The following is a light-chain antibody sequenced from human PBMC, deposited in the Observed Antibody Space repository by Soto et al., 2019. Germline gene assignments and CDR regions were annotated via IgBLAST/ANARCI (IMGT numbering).Light chain of an antibody. CDR1: NNDISFVNY. J-gene: IGLJ1*01. CDR3: SSYPSSNTQV. Sequence: QSALTQHASVYGSLGQSITISCTPTNNDISFVNYVSWYHQHSGKAPKLIIYQVSSRPSGVSDRFAGSSSANTASLTISGLQTADEADYYCSSYPSSNTQVFGTGSKGTGL. V-gene: IGLV2-14*01. CDR2: QVS.